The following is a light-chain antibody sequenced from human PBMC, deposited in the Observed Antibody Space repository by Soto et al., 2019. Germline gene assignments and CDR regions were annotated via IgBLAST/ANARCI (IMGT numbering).Light chain of an antibody. CDR2: EVT. V-gene: IGLV2-14*01. J-gene: IGLJ1*01. CDR1: SGDVGGYDY. CDR3: SSHTSGSTRV. Sequence: QPALTQPASGSGSPRQSIAISCTGTSGDVGGYDYVSWYQQHPDKAPKLMIYEVTKRPSWVSNRFSGSKSGNTASLTISGLQPEDEADYYCSSHTSGSTRVFGSGTKVTV.